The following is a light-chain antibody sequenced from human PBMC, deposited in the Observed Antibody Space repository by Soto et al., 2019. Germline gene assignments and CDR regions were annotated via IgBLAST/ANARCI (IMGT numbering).Light chain of an antibody. V-gene: IGLV1-36*01. Sequence: QSVLTQPPSVSEAPRQRVTISCSGSSSNIGNNAVNWYQQLPGKAPKLLNYYDDLLPSGVSDRFSGSKSGTSASLAISGLQSEDEADYYGAAWDDSLKGPVFGGGTKLTVL. CDR3: AAWDDSLKGPV. CDR2: YDD. CDR1: SSNIGNNA. J-gene: IGLJ3*02.